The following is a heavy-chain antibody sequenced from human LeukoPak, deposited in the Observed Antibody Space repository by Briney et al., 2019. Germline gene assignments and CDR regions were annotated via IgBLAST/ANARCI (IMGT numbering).Heavy chain of an antibody. Sequence: GGSLRLSCEASGFTFGTHAMNWIRQTPGKGLEWLSVISGDVQTTTYACSVKGRFTISRDNSKNTLYLEMNSLRVDDTAIYYCAKDGYYSSANHFARLHFDLWGRGTRVTVSS. D-gene: IGHD3-3*01. V-gene: IGHV3-23*01. CDR3: AKDGYYSSANHFARLHFDL. CDR2: ISGDVQTT. CDR1: GFTFGTHA. J-gene: IGHJ2*01.